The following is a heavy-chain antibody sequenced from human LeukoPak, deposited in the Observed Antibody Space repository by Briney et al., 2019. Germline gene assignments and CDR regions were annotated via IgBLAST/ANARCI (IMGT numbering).Heavy chain of an antibody. CDR2: IYYSGST. CDR1: GGSISSTSYY. Sequence: PSETLSLTCTVSGGSISSTSYYWGWIRQPPGKGLEWIGSIYYSGSTYYNPSLTSRITISVDTSKNQFSLKLSSVTAADTAIYYCARVKGPSYYGSGSPLDYWGQGTLVTVSS. V-gene: IGHV4-39*01. J-gene: IGHJ4*02. CDR3: ARVKGPSYYGSGSPLDY. D-gene: IGHD3-10*01.